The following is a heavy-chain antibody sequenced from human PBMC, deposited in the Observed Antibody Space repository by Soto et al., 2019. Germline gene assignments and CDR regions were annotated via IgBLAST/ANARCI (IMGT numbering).Heavy chain of an antibody. J-gene: IGHJ5*02. Sequence: SGPTLVNPTQTLTLTCTFSGFSLSTSGVGVGWIRQPPGKALEWLALIYWDDDKRYSPSLKSRLTITKDTSKNQVVLTMTNMDPVDTATYYCAHRPPYYDFWSGFNWFDPWGQGTLVTVSS. CDR2: IYWDDDK. CDR1: GFSLSTSGVG. D-gene: IGHD3-3*01. V-gene: IGHV2-5*02. CDR3: AHRPPYYDFWSGFNWFDP.